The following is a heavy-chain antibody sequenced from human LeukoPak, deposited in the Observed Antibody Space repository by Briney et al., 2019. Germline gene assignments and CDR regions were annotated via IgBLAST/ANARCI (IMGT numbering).Heavy chain of an antibody. D-gene: IGHD3-9*01. V-gene: IGHV3-23*01. CDR1: GFTFSSYS. J-gene: IGHJ4*02. Sequence: GGSLRLSCAASGFTFSSYSMNWDRQAPGKGLEWVSAISGSGGSTYYADSVKGRFTISRDNSKNTLYLQMNSLRAEDTAVYYCAKYDILTGIADWGQGTLVTVSS. CDR2: ISGSGGST. CDR3: AKYDILTGIAD.